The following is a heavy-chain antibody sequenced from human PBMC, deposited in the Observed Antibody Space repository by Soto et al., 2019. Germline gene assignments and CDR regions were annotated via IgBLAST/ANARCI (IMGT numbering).Heavy chain of an antibody. V-gene: IGHV1-3*01. CDR3: ARDYVKYGMDV. CDR2: IHAGSDNT. J-gene: IGHJ6*02. CDR1: GSTFTAIT. D-gene: IGHD3-10*02. Sequence: QVQFVQSGTEVKEPGASVRVSCTASGSTFTAITLHWVRQAPGQRLEWMGCIHAGSDNTEYSQKFQDRLTITRDTSATIVYMDLSSLRSEDTALYYCARDYVKYGMDVWGQVTTVTVSS.